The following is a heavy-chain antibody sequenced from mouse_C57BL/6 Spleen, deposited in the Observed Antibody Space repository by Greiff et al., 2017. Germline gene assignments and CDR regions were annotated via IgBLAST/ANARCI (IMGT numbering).Heavy chain of an antibody. D-gene: IGHD4-1*01. CDR3: ARGEELGRPFAY. V-gene: IGHV3-6*01. J-gene: IGHJ3*01. Sequence: EVQLQESGPGLVKPSQSLSLTCSVTGYSITSGYYWNWIRQFTGNKLEWMGYISYDGSNNYNPSLKTRIFITRETSKNQVFLKLNSVTTEDAATYYCARGEELGRPFAYWGQGTLVTVSA. CDR1: GYSITSGYY. CDR2: ISYDGSN.